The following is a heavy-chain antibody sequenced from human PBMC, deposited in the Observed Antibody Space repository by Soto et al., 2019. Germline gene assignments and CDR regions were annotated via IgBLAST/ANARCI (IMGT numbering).Heavy chain of an antibody. CDR2: IFYLGSS. CDR1: GDSIISSDFY. J-gene: IGHJ5*02. V-gene: IGHV4-39*01. CDR3: ARHSLALRKNNWFDP. D-gene: IGHD3-3*02. Sequence: PGETLSLTCTVSGDSIISSDFYWGWVRQPPGKGLEWIGSIFYLGSSYYNPSLKSRVTMSVDTSKNQFSLRLRSVTAADTALYFCARHSLALRKNNWFDPWGQGIMVTVSS.